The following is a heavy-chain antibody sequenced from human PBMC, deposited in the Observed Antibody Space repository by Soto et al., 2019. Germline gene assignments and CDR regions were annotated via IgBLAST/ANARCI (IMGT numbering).Heavy chain of an antibody. J-gene: IGHJ4*02. CDR3: ARNSPWCGWSPLVY. V-gene: IGHV3-53*01. CDR2: IYSGGST. D-gene: IGHD2-8*02. Sequence: VQLVESGGGVVQPGRSLRLSCAASGFTVSSNYMSWVRQAPGKGLEWVSVIYSGGSTYYADSVKGRFTISRDNSKNTLYLQMNSLRAEDTAVYYCARNSPWCGWSPLVYWGQGTLVTVSS. CDR1: GFTVSSNY.